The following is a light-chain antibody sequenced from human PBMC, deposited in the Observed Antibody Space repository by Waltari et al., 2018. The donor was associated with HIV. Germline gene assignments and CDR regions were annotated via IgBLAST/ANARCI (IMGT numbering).Light chain of an antibody. CDR3: QQRTNRPPIT. V-gene: IGKV3-11*01. Sequence: EIVLTQSQAALVLSPGERATFSCRASQSVNTYLAWYQQKFGQPPRLLIYDASTRATGIPARFTGNGSGTDFTLTISSLEPEDFAVYFCQQRTNRPPITFGQGTRLELK. CDR2: DAS. J-gene: IGKJ5*01. CDR1: QSVNTY.